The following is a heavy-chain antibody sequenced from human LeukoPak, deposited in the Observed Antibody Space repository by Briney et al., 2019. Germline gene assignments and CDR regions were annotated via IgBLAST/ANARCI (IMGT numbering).Heavy chain of an antibody. V-gene: IGHV3-21*04. Sequence: GGSLRLSCAASGFTFSSYSMNWVRQAPGKGLEWVSSISSSSSYIYYADSVKGRFTISRDNSKKTVSLQMNSLRAEDTAVYYCAKDIVVVPAAGDAFDIWGQGTMVTVSS. CDR2: ISSSSSYI. CDR1: GFTFSSYS. CDR3: AKDIVVVPAAGDAFDI. J-gene: IGHJ3*02. D-gene: IGHD2-2*01.